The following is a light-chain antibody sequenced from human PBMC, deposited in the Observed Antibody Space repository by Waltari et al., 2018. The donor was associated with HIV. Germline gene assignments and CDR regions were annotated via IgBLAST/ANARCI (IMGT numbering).Light chain of an antibody. CDR2: RNN. CDR3: AAWDDSLSGWV. Sequence: QSVLTPPPSASGTPGQRVTISCSGSSSNIGSNYAYWYQQLPGTAPKLLIYRNNQRPSGVPDRFAGSKSGTSASLAISGLRSEDEADYYCAAWDDSLSGWVFGGGTKLTVL. V-gene: IGLV1-47*01. CDR1: SSNIGSNY. J-gene: IGLJ3*02.